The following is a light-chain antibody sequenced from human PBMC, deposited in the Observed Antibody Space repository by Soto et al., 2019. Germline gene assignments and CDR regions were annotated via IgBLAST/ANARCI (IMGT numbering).Light chain of an antibody. CDR3: QQYTNWPPYT. CDR2: GAS. CDR1: QSVSSN. V-gene: IGKV3-15*01. Sequence: EVVMTQSPGTLSVSPGERATLSCRASQSVSSNLAWYQQKPGQAPRLLIYGASTRAPGIPARFSGSGSGTGFTLTISSLQSEDFAVYYCQQYTNWPPYTFGQGTKLEIK. J-gene: IGKJ2*01.